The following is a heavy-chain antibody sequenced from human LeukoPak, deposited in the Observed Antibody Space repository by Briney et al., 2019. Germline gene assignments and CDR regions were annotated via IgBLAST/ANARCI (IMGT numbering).Heavy chain of an antibody. CDR3: TAGQMFTSGGFDD. V-gene: IGHV3-53*01. D-gene: IGHD6-19*01. Sequence: GGSLRLSCAASGFSVSDKYMGWVRQAPGKGLEWVSVIYTAGDTFYPDSVRGRFSISRDTSRNMVNLQMNGLRAEDTALYYCTAGQMFTSGGFDDWGQGTLVTVSS. J-gene: IGHJ4*02. CDR1: GFSVSDKY. CDR2: IYTAGDT.